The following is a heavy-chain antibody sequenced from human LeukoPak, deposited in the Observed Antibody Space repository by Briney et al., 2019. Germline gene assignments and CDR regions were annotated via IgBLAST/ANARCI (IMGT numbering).Heavy chain of an antibody. J-gene: IGHJ4*02. CDR2: INPNSGGT. D-gene: IGHD3-22*01. Sequence: GASVKVSCKASGYTFTGYYMHWVRQAPGQGLEWMGWINPNSGGTNYAQKFQGRVTMTRDTSISTAYMELSRLRSDDTAVYYCARIDASSGYYLDYFDYGGQGTLVTVSS. CDR3: ARIDASSGYYLDYFDY. CDR1: GYTFTGYY. V-gene: IGHV1-2*02.